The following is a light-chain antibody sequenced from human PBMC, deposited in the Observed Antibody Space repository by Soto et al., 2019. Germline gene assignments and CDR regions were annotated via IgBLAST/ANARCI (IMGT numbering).Light chain of an antibody. V-gene: IGKV3-15*01. CDR1: QSVSSN. J-gene: IGKJ2*01. CDR2: GVS. Sequence: EIVMTQSPATLSVSPGERATLSCRASQSVSSNLAWYQQKPGQAPRLLISGVSTRATGIPARFSGSGSGTEFTLTIRSLQSEYFAVYFCQQYYKWPPYTFGQGTKVEIK. CDR3: QQYYKWPPYT.